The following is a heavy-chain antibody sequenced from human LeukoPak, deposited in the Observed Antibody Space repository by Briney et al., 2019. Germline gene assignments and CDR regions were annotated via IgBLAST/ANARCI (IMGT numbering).Heavy chain of an antibody. Sequence: SETLSLTCAVYGGSFSGYYWSWIRQPPGKGLEWIGEINHSGSTNYNPSLKSRVTISVDTSKNQFSLKLSSVTAADTAVYYCARGVFGVVPMDVWGQGTTVTVSS. D-gene: IGHD3-3*01. J-gene: IGHJ6*02. CDR2: INHSGST. CDR1: GGSFSGYY. CDR3: ARGVFGVVPMDV. V-gene: IGHV4-34*01.